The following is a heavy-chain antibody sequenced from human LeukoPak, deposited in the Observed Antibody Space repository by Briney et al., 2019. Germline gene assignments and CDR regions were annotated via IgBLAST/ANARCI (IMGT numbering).Heavy chain of an antibody. V-gene: IGHV1-24*01. Sequence: ASVKVSCKVSGYTLTELSMHWVRQAPGKGLEWMGGFDPEDGETIYAQKFQGRVTMTEDTSTDTAYMELSSLRSEDTAVYYCARGGEYCSSTSCYTEYYFDYWGQGTLVTVSS. CDR2: FDPEDGET. CDR1: GYTLTELS. CDR3: ARGGEYCSSTSCYTEYYFDY. J-gene: IGHJ4*02. D-gene: IGHD2-2*02.